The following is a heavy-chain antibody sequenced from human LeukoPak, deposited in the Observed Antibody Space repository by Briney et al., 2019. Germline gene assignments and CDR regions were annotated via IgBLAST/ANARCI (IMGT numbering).Heavy chain of an antibody. CDR3: ARWNVWEFDY. J-gene: IGHJ4*02. CDR1: GGSFSGYY. Sequence: SETLSLTCAVYGGSFSGYYWSWIRQPPGKGLEWIGYIHYSGSTNYNPSLKSRVTISVDTSKNQFSLKLSSVTAADTAVYYCARWNVWEFDYWGQGTLVTVSS. CDR2: IHYSGST. V-gene: IGHV4-59*01. D-gene: IGHD3-16*01.